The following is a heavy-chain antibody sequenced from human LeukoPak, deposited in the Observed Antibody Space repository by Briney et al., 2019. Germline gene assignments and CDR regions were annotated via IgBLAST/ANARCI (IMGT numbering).Heavy chain of an antibody. CDR2: IYTSGST. Sequence: PSETLSLTCTVSGGSISSGDYYWSWIRQPAGRGLEWIGRIYTSGSTNYNPSLKSRVTISVDTSKNQFSLKLSSVTAADTAVYYCARDLAYYYGSGFQHWGQGTLVTVSS. D-gene: IGHD3-10*01. CDR3: ARDLAYYYGSGFQH. V-gene: IGHV4-61*02. CDR1: GGSISSGDYY. J-gene: IGHJ1*01.